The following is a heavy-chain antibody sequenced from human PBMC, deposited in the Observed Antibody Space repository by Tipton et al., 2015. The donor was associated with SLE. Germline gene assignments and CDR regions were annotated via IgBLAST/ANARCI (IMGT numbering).Heavy chain of an antibody. CDR3: ARVRFWSGYHYYYYYGMDV. Sequence: TLSLTCAVYGGSFSGYYWSWIRQPPGKGLEWIGEINHSGSTNYNPSLKSRVTISVDTSKNQFSLKLSSVTAADTAVYYCARVRFWSGYHYYYYYGMDVWGQGTTVTVSS. CDR1: GGSFSGYY. J-gene: IGHJ6*02. CDR2: INHSGST. V-gene: IGHV4-34*01. D-gene: IGHD3-3*01.